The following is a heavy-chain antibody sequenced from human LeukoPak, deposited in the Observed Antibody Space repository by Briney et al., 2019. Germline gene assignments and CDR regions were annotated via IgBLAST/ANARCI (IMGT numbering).Heavy chain of an antibody. CDR3: ARTPNARDGAFDI. CDR1: GFTFSSYA. V-gene: IGHV3-23*01. CDR2: ISGSGGST. Sequence: GGSLRLSCAASGFTFSSYAMSWVRQAPGKGLEWVSAISGSGGSTYYADSVKGRFTISRDNSKNTLYLQMNSLRAEDTAVYYCARTPNARDGAFDIWGQGTMVTVSS. J-gene: IGHJ3*02. D-gene: IGHD5-24*01.